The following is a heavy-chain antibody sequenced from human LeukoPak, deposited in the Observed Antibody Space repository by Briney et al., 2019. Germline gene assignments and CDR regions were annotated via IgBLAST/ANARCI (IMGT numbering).Heavy chain of an antibody. D-gene: IGHD3-22*01. Sequence: PSETLSLTCTVSGGSISSSSYYWGWIRQPPGKGLEWIGSIYYSGSTYYNPSLKSRVTISVDTSKNQFSLKLSSVTAADTAVYYCARPHSSGYQAFDYWGQGTLVTVSS. J-gene: IGHJ4*02. CDR1: GGSISSSSYY. V-gene: IGHV4-39*07. CDR3: ARPHSSGYQAFDY. CDR2: IYYSGST.